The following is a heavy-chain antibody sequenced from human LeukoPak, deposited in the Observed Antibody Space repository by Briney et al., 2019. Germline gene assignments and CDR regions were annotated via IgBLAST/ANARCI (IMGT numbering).Heavy chain of an antibody. Sequence: GGSLRLSCAASGFSFSGFDMNWVRQAPGKGLEWIAHIGTSVNAIYYADSVKGRFTISRDNARDSLSLQMDSLRVEDTAVYYCAKESVWFGDLLNWGQGALVIVSS. V-gene: IGHV3-48*03. D-gene: IGHD3-10*01. J-gene: IGHJ4*02. CDR1: GFSFSGFD. CDR3: AKESVWFGDLLN. CDR2: IGTSVNAI.